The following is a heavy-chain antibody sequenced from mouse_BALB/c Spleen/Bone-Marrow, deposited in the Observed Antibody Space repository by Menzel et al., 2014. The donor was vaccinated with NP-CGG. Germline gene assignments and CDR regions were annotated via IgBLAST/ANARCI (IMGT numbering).Heavy chain of an antibody. CDR2: IDPETGGT. V-gene: IGHV1-15*01. CDR3: TRLGSSGYGAY. Sequence: QVQLQQSGAELVRPGASVTLSCKASGYTFTDYEMHWLKQTPVHGLERIGAIDPETGGTAYNQKFKGRATLTTDKSSSTAYMGLRSMTSEDSAVYYCTRLGSSGYGAYWGQGTLVTVSA. D-gene: IGHD3-1*01. CDR1: GYTFTDYE. J-gene: IGHJ3*01.